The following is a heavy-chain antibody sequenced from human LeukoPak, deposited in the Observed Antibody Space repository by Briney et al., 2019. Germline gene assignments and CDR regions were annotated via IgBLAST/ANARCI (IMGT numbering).Heavy chain of an antibody. Sequence: GASVTVSCTASGYTFTIYGISWVRQAPGQGLEWMGWISAYNGNTNYAQKLQGRVTMTTDTSTSTAYMELRSLRSDDTAVYYCARDQPMIVVPDAFDIWGQGTMVTVSS. CDR1: GYTFTIYG. CDR2: ISAYNGNT. V-gene: IGHV1-18*01. D-gene: IGHD3-22*01. CDR3: ARDQPMIVVPDAFDI. J-gene: IGHJ3*02.